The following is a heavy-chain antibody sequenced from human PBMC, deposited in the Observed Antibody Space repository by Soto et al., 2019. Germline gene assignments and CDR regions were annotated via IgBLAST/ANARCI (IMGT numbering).Heavy chain of an antibody. CDR1: GYTFSAYY. CDR2: INPDSGGT. CDR3: AKQSNWYRPSSRSYYYSMEV. D-gene: IGHD1-26*01. J-gene: IGHJ6*02. V-gene: IGHV1-2*02. Sequence: ASVKVSCKASGYTFSAYYMHWVRQAPGEGLEWMGWINPDSGGTTYAQRFQGRVTMTRDTSINTAYMDLSSLRSDDTAVYYCAKQSNWYRPSSRSYYYSMEVWGQGTTVTVSS.